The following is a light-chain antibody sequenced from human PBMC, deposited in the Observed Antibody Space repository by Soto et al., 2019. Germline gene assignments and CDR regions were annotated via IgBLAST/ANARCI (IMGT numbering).Light chain of an antibody. V-gene: IGKV2-30*01. J-gene: IGKJ1*01. CDR1: QSLVYSDGHTH. CDR3: MQGTHWPRT. Sequence: DVVMTQSPLSLPVTLGQPASISCRSSQSLVYSDGHTHLSWLHQRPGQSARRLIYRVSNRDSGDTERFSGSGSGTDFTLEISRVEGEDVVVYYCMQGTHWPRTFGQGTKVEIK. CDR2: RVS.